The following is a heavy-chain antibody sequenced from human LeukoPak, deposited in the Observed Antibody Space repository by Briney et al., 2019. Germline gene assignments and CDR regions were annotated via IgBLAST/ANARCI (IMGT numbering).Heavy chain of an antibody. J-gene: IGHJ6*03. Sequence: PGRSLRLSCAASGFTVSSNYMSWVRQAPGKWLEWVSVIYTGGRTYYADSVKGRFTISRDNSKNTLYLQMNSLRAEDTAVYYCARVRPHPIIDVWGKGTTVTVSS. CDR2: IYTGGRT. CDR1: GFTVSSNY. D-gene: IGHD6-6*01. CDR3: ARVRPHPIIDV. V-gene: IGHV3-53*01.